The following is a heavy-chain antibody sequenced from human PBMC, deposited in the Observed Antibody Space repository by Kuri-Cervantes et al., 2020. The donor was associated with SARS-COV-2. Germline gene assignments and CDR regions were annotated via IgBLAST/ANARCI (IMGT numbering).Heavy chain of an antibody. V-gene: IGHV3-30*18. CDR1: GFTFSSYG. Sequence: GESLKISCAASGFTFSSYGMHWVRQAPGKGLEWVAVISYDGSNKYYADSVKGRFTISRDNSKNTLYLQMNSLRAEDTAVYYCAKDASLRYFDWLPHDAFDIWGQGTMVTVS. CDR2: ISYDGSNK. CDR3: AKDASLRYFDWLPHDAFDI. D-gene: IGHD3-9*01. J-gene: IGHJ3*02.